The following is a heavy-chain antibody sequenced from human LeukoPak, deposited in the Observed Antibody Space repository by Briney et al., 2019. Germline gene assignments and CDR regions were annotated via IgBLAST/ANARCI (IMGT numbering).Heavy chain of an antibody. V-gene: IGHV3-7*03. CDR1: GFTFSSYW. D-gene: IGHD6-13*01. Sequence: PGGSLRLSCAASGFTFSSYWMSWVRRAPGKGLEWVANIKKDGSETYYVDSVKGRFTISRDNARNSLYLQMNSLIAEDTAIYYCARGRYSSTTYYFDYWGQGTLVTVSS. J-gene: IGHJ4*02. CDR2: IKKDGSET. CDR3: ARGRYSSTTYYFDY.